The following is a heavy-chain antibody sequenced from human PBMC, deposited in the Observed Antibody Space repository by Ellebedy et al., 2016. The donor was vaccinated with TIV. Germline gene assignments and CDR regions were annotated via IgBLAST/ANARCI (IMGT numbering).Heavy chain of an antibody. CDR3: TRNFDAGHGY. D-gene: IGHD3-9*01. Sequence: GESLKISCAASGFTFSSYWMHWVRQAPGMGLEWVSRISPDGHNAGYADSVKGRFTVSRDNSKNTRYRQMDSLRGDDTAVYYCTRNFDAGHGYWGQGTLVTVSA. J-gene: IGHJ4*02. V-gene: IGHV3-74*01. CDR1: GFTFSSYW. CDR2: ISPDGHNA.